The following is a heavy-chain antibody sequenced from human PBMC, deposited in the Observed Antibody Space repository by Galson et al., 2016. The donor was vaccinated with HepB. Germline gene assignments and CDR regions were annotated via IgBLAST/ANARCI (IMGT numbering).Heavy chain of an antibody. CDR3: ARGRDGYNVGYFDY. Sequence: SLRLSCAASGFTSSSYDLHWVRQAPGKGLEWVAVISYDLRNTYYAHSVKGRFTISRDNSKNTLSLQLNSLRAEDTAIYYCARGRDGYNVGYFDYWGQGTLVSVSS. J-gene: IGHJ4*02. V-gene: IGHV3-30*03. CDR2: ISYDLRNT. CDR1: GFTSSSYD. D-gene: IGHD5-24*01.